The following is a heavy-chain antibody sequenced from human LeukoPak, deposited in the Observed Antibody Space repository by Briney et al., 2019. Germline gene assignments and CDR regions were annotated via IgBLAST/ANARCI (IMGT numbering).Heavy chain of an antibody. CDR2: ISWNSGII. J-gene: IGHJ4*02. V-gene: IGHV3-9*01. CDR3: TKDSEAMVTTSDY. Sequence: GGSLRLSCAASGFTFHDYAMHWVRQAPGKGLEWVSGISWNSGIIGYADSVKGRFTTSRDNAKNSLYLQMNSLRPEDTALYYCTKDSEAMVTTSDYWGQGTLVTVSS. CDR1: GFTFHDYA. D-gene: IGHD5-18*01.